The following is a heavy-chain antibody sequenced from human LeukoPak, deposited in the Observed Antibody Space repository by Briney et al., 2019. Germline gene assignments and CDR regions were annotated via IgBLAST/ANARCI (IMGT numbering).Heavy chain of an antibody. CDR3: ARGGRSYYNY. V-gene: IGHV3-7*04. CDR2: IKQDGSEK. D-gene: IGHD1-26*01. CDR1: GFTLSNAW. J-gene: IGHJ4*02. Sequence: PGGSLRLSCAASGFTLSNAWMSWVRQAPGKGLEWVANIKQDGSEKYYVDSVKGRFTISRDNAKNSLYLQMNSLRAEDTAVYYCARGGRSYYNYWGQGTLVTVSS.